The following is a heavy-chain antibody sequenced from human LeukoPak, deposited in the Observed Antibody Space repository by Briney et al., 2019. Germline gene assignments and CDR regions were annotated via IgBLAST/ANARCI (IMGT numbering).Heavy chain of an antibody. V-gene: IGHV1-69*13. CDR3: ARLIGLGEVSPYFDF. CDR2: IIPIFGTA. J-gene: IGHJ4*02. D-gene: IGHD3-16*02. Sequence: SVKVSCKASGGTFSSYAISWVRQAPGQGLEWMGGIIPIFGTANYAQKFQGRVTITADESTSTAYMELSSLRSEDTAVYYCARLIGLGEVSPYFDFWGQGRLVTVSS. CDR1: GGTFSSYA.